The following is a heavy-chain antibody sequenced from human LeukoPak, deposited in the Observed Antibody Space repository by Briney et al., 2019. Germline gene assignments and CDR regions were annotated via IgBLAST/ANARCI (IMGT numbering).Heavy chain of an antibody. J-gene: IGHJ4*02. Sequence: GGSLRLSCAASGFTFSSYAMSWVRQAPGKGLEWVSAISGSGGSTYYADSVKGRFTISRDNSKNTLYLQMNSLRAEDTAVYYCAKEMDSWGCYGSGSCDYWGQGTLVTVSS. V-gene: IGHV3-23*01. CDR2: ISGSGGST. CDR1: GFTFSSYA. D-gene: IGHD3-10*01. CDR3: AKEMDSWGCYGSGSCDY.